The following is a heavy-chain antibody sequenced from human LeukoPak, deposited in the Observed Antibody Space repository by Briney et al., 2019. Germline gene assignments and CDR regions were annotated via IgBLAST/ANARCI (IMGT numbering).Heavy chain of an antibody. D-gene: IGHD1-1*01. V-gene: IGHV3-23*01. CDR3: AKHAGTTRQTKDY. J-gene: IGHJ4*02. Sequence: GGSLRLSCAVSGVIFNNYAMSWVRQAPGRGLEWVSVISASGGSTYHADSVKGRFTISRDNSNNRLYLEMNSLRAEDTAVYYCAKHAGTTRQTKDYWGQGTLVTVSS. CDR2: ISASGGST. CDR1: GVIFNNYA.